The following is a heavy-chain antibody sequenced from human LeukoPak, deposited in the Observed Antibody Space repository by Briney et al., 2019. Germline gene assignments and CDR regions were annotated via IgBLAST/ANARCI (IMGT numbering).Heavy chain of an antibody. CDR1: GYSFTSYW. CDR3: ARPYGSGTDYFDY. J-gene: IGHJ4*02. Sequence: GESLKISCKGSGYSFTSYWIAGVRQMPGKGLEWMGIIYPGDSDTRYSPSFQGQVTISADKSISTAFLQWSSLKASDTAMYYCARPYGSGTDYFDYWGQGTLVTVSS. D-gene: IGHD3-10*01. V-gene: IGHV5-51*01. CDR2: IYPGDSDT.